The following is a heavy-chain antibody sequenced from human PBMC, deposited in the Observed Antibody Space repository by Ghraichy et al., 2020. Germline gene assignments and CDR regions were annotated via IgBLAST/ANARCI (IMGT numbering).Heavy chain of an antibody. D-gene: IGHD1-26*01. Sequence: SVKVSCKVSGGTFSSYATTWVRQAPGQGLEWMGGVIPTYGATNYAQKFQGRVTITADESTSTAYMELSSLRSDDTAVYYCARARVGAPFYYYYGIDVWGQGTTVTVSS. CDR3: ARARVGAPFYYYYGIDV. V-gene: IGHV1-69*13. CDR1: GGTFSSYA. CDR2: VIPTYGAT. J-gene: IGHJ6*02.